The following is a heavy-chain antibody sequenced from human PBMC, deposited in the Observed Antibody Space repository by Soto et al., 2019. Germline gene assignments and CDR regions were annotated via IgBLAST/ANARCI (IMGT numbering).Heavy chain of an antibody. J-gene: IGHJ4*02. CDR1: VFTCRHYD. V-gene: IGHV3-11*01. CDR2: ITGSCYSI. Sequence: VVSLRLSCTFSVFTCRHYDMNLIRQAPGKGLEWVSYITGSCYSIYYLDSVKGLFTISRDNAKNSLYMQMNNLRAEDTAVYFCARDGKWEVHNEYWGKGVMVNVSS. CDR3: ARDGKWEVHNEY. D-gene: IGHD1-26*01.